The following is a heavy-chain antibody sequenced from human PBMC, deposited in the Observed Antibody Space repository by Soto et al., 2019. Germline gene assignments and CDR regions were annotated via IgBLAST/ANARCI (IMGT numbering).Heavy chain of an antibody. Sequence: QITLKESGPTLVKPTQTLTLTCTFSGFSLSSTRMAVGWIRQPPGKALEWLALIYWDDDKRYSPFLKSRLTITKDPSKNQMVLTMSNMDPVDTARYYCAHIVVAGLGYYFDYWGQGTLVTVSS. CDR3: AHIVVAGLGYYFDY. D-gene: IGHD6-19*01. J-gene: IGHJ4*02. CDR1: GFSLSSTRMA. CDR2: IYWDDDK. V-gene: IGHV2-5*02.